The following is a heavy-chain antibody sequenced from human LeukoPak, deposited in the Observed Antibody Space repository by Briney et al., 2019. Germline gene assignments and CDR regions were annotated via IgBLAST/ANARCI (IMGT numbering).Heavy chain of an antibody. D-gene: IGHD4-23*01. CDR2: TFTSGST. V-gene: IGHV4-4*07. CDR3: ARDPNYGGNSGYMDV. Sequence: SETLSLTCTVSGGSISTYFWTWIRQPAGKGLEWIGRTFTSGSTDYNPSLKSRVSLALDKSNNQISLRLSSVTAADTAVYYCARDPNYGGNSGYMDVWGKGTTVTVSS. J-gene: IGHJ6*03. CDR1: GGSISTYF.